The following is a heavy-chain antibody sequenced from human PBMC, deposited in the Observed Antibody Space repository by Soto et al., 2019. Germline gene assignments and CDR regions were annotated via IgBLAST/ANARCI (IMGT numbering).Heavy chain of an antibody. CDR3: ARDGYSSGWYKDDY. J-gene: IGHJ4*02. V-gene: IGHV4-39*02. D-gene: IGHD6-19*01. Sequence: PSETLSLTCTVSGGSISSSSYYWGWIRQPPGKGLEWIGSIYYSGSTYYNPSLKSRVTISVDTSKNQFSLKLSSVTAADTAVYYCARDGYSSGWYKDDYWGQGTLVTAPQ. CDR1: GGSISSSSYY. CDR2: IYYSGST.